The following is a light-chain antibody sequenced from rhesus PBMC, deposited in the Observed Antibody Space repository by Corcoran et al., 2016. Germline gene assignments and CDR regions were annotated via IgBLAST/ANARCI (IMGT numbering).Light chain of an antibody. J-gene: IGKJ2*01. Sequence: DIVMTQSPDSLAVSLGERVTINCKSSQSLLYSSNNKNYLAWYQQKPGQAPKLLIYWASTREPGVPNRFSGSGSGTDFTLTNSGLQAEDVAVYYCQQYYSTPYSFGPGTKVEIK. CDR1: QSLLYSSNNKNY. CDR3: QQYYSTPYS. V-gene: IGKV4-1*01. CDR2: WAS.